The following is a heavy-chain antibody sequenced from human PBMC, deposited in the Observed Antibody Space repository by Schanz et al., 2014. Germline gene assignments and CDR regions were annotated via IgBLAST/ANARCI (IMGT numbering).Heavy chain of an antibody. D-gene: IGHD5-12*01. CDR1: GYIFINSG. CDR2: INTGSGDT. V-gene: IGHV1-3*04. Sequence: QIQLVQSGPEVKKPGATVKVSCKASGYIFINSGISWVRQAPGQRLEWMGWINTGSGDTKYSQNFQGRVTITRDTSASTAYMELSSLRSEDTAVYSCARGIGGYGANNYFDYWGQGTLVNVSS. CDR3: ARGIGGYGANNYFDY. J-gene: IGHJ4*02.